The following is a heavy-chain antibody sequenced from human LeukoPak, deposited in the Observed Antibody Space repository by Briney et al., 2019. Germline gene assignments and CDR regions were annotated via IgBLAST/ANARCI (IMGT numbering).Heavy chain of an antibody. J-gene: IGHJ4*02. CDR2: INYSGST. V-gene: IGHV4-59*08. D-gene: IGHD3-3*01. Sequence: PSETLSLTCTVSGGSISSYYWSWIRQPPGKGLEWVGYINYSGSTNYNPSLKSRVTILVDTSKNQFSLKVTSVTAADTAVYYCARASFGWIDYWGLGTLVTVSS. CDR3: ARASFGWIDY. CDR1: GGSISSYY.